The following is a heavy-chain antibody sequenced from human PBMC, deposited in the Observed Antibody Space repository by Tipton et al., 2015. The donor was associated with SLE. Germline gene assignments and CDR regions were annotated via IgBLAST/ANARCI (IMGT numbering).Heavy chain of an antibody. D-gene: IGHD2/OR15-2a*01. CDR3: TRAKWDSTVYHYFDY. CDR2: VRNKARSYTT. J-gene: IGHJ4*02. CDR1: GFTFSDHY. V-gene: IGHV3-72*01. Sequence: SLRLSCAASGFTFSDHYMDWVRQAPGKGLEWVARVRNKARSYTTEYAASVKGRFTISRDDSKNSLYLQINSLKIDDTAVYYCTRAKWDSTVYHYFDYWGQGTLVTVSS.